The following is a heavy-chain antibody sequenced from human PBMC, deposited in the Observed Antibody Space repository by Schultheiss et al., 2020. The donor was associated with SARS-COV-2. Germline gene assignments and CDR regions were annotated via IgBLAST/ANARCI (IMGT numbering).Heavy chain of an antibody. CDR3: ARDKGQWLVLED. CDR1: GFTFSSYG. J-gene: IGHJ4*02. Sequence: GESLKISCAASGFTFSSYGMSWVRQAPGKGLEWVSGINWNGGSTGYADSVKGRFTISRDNAKNSLYLQMNSLRAEDTALYYCARDKGQWLVLEDWGQGTLVTVSS. V-gene: IGHV3-20*04. CDR2: INWNGGST. D-gene: IGHD6-19*01.